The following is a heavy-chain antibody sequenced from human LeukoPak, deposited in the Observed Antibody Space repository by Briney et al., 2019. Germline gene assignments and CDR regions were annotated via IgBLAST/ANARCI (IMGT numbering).Heavy chain of an antibody. J-gene: IGHJ4*02. CDR3: ARDHPYYEISGPRFDY. V-gene: IGHV3-48*01. Sequence: PGGSLRLSCAASGFPFSSYCMNWVRQAPGQGLEWVSYIRSSYSVIYYADSVKGRFTISRDNAKNSLYLQMNSLRAEDTAVYYCARDHPYYEISGPRFDYWGQGTRVTVSS. D-gene: IGHD3-16*01. CDR2: IRSSYSVI. CDR1: GFPFSSYC.